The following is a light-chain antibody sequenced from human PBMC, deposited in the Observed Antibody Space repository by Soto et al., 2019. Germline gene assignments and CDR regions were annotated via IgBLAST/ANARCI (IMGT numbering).Light chain of an antibody. J-gene: IGKJ1*01. Sequence: EIVLTQSPGTLSLSPGERATLSCRASQSVSSIYLAWYQQKPVQAPRLLIDGASSRATGIPDRFSGSGSGTDFTLTSSRLAPEDFAVYYCQQYGSSRWTFGQGTKGEI. CDR2: GAS. CDR1: QSVSSIY. V-gene: IGKV3-20*01. CDR3: QQYGSSRWT.